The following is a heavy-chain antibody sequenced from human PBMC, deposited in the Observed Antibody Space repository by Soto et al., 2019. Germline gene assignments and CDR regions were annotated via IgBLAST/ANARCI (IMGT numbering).Heavy chain of an antibody. Sequence: EVQLVESGGGLVQPGGSLRLSCAASGFTLNTFGMNWVRQAQGKGLEWVATIKGDGSEKQYADAVKGRFTVSRDNAKNLVYLQMDSLRAEDTALYYCAREREPRLSDHWGQGTLVTVSS. V-gene: IGHV3-7*03. J-gene: IGHJ4*02. CDR3: AREREPRLSDH. D-gene: IGHD6-6*01. CDR1: GFTLNTFG. CDR2: IKGDGSEK.